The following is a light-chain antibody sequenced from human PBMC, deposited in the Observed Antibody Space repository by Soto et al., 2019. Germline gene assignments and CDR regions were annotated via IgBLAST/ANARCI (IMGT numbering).Light chain of an antibody. Sequence: EIVLTQSPGTLSLSPGERATLSCRASQSVSSSYLAWYQQTPGQAPRLLIYDASSMATGIPDRFSGSGSGTDFTLTIRRLEPQAGAVYYCQQYGSSPRTFGQRTKVEIK. CDR3: QQYGSSPRT. V-gene: IGKV3-20*01. J-gene: IGKJ1*01. CDR1: QSVSSSY. CDR2: DAS.